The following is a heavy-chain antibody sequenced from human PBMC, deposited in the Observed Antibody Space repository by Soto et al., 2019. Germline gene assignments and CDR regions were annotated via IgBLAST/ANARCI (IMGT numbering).Heavy chain of an antibody. CDR3: ARDQDGDYGTEAFDI. D-gene: IGHD4-17*01. J-gene: IGHJ3*02. CDR2: IWYDGSNK. V-gene: IGHV3-33*01. Sequence: GGSLRLSCAASGFTFSSYGMHWVRQAPGKGLEWVAVIWYDGSNKYYADSVKGRFTISRDNSKNTLYLQMNSLRAEDTAVYYCARDQDGDYGTEAFDIWGQGTMVTVSS. CDR1: GFTFSSYG.